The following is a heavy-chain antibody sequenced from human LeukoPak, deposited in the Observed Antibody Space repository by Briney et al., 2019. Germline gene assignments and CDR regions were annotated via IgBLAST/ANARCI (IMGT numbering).Heavy chain of an antibody. V-gene: IGHV3-9*03. CDR3: TKAGLHGFDY. CDR1: GFTFDDYA. CDR2: ISWNSGVI. J-gene: IGHJ4*02. Sequence: PGRSLRLSCAASGFTFDDYAMHWVRQAPGKGLEWVSGISWNSGVIGYADSVKGRFTISRDNAKNSLYLQMNSLRPEDMAFYYCTKAGLHGFDYRGQGTLVTVSS.